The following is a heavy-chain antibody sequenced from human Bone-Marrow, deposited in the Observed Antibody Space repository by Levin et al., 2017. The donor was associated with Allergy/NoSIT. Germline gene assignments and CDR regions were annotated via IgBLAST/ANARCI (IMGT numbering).Heavy chain of an antibody. J-gene: IGHJ3*02. CDR2: IYSGGRG. CDR3: AIYGSGNDYSAFDI. V-gene: IGHV3-53*01. CDR1: GFTVSSNH. D-gene: IGHD3-10*01. Sequence: PGGSLRLSCAASGFTVSSNHMSWVRQAPGKGLEWVSLIYSGGRGYYADSVRGRFTISRDNSKNTLYLQLNSLRAEATAVYYCAIYGSGNDYSAFDIWGQGTMVTVSS.